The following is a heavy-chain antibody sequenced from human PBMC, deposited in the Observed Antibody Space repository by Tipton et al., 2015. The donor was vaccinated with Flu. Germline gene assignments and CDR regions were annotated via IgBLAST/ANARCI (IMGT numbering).Heavy chain of an antibody. J-gene: IGHJ5*02. V-gene: IGHV5-10-1*01. CDR3: ARHFISARRDWFDP. CDR1: GYSFTSYW. CDR2: IDPSDSNT. Sequence: QLVQSGAEVKKPGESLRISCKGSGYSFTSYWITWVRQMPGKGLEWMGRIDPSDSNTNYSPSFQGHVTISVDKSINTAYLQWSSLEASDTAMYYCARHFISARRDWFDPWGQGTLVTVSS. D-gene: IGHD6-6*01.